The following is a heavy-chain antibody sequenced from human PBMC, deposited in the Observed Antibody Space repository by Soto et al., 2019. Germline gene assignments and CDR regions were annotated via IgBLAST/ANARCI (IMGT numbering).Heavy chain of an antibody. Sequence: QVQLQESGPGLVKPSGTLSLTCAVSSGSISSSNWWSWVRQPPGKGLEWIGEIYHSGSTNYNPSLKSRVTISVDKSQNQFSLKLSSVTAADTAVYYCARGGDDYGDYGLLFDPWGQRTLVTVSS. J-gene: IGHJ5*02. V-gene: IGHV4-4*02. CDR3: ARGGDDYGDYGLLFDP. CDR2: IYHSGST. D-gene: IGHD4-17*01. CDR1: SGSISSSNW.